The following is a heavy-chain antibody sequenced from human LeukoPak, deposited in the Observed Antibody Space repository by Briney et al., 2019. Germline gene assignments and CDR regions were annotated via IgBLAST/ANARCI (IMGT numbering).Heavy chain of an antibody. CDR2: INYSGST. V-gene: IGHV4-34*01. D-gene: IGHD3-10*01. J-gene: IGHJ6*02. CDR1: GGSFSGYY. Sequence: SETLSLTCAVYGGSFSGYYWSWIRQPPGKGLEWVGEINYSGSTNYNPSLKSRVTIPVDTYKNQFSLKLSSVTAADTAVYYCARDQHYYGSGSYWPYYYYGMDVWGQGTTVTVSS. CDR3: ARDQHYYGSGSYWPYYYYGMDV.